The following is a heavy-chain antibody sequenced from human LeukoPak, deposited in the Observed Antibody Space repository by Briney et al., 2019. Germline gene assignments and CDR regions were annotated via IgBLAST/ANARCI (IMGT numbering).Heavy chain of an antibody. Sequence: GESLKISCKASVFSFTNYWIAWVRQTPEKGLEWMGIIYPGDSDTRYNPSFQGQVTISAVKSIKTAYLQWSSLKASDTAMYYCARHSQGALFDYWGQGTLVTVSS. V-gene: IGHV5-51*01. CDR3: ARHSQGALFDY. D-gene: IGHD1-26*01. J-gene: IGHJ4*02. CDR2: IYPGDSDT. CDR1: VFSFTNYW.